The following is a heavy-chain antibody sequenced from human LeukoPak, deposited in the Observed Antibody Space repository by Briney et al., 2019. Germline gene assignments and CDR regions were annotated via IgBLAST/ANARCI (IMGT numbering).Heavy chain of an antibody. J-gene: IGHJ3*01. CDR1: GFTFSTYI. D-gene: IGHD3-9*01. CDR3: LNDKRPITHAFDL. Sequence: GGSLRLSCEASGFTFSTYIMNWVRQAPGKGLEWVSSISSSSSSIYYTDSVKGRFTISRDNAKNSLYLQIHTLRVPDNSVYYCLNDKRPITHAFDLWGRGTMVTVSS. V-gene: IGHV3-21*01. CDR2: ISSSSSSI.